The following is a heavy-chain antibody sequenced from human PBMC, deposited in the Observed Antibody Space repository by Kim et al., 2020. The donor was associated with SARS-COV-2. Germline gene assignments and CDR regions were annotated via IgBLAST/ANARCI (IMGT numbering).Heavy chain of an antibody. J-gene: IGHJ5*02. CDR1: GVSISGDY. D-gene: IGHD3-3*01. V-gene: IGHV4-59*13. Sequence: SETLSLTCTVSGVSISGDYWSWIRQPPGKGLEWIGYIYYSESTNHTNYNASLKSRVTISVDTSKNQFSLKLRSVAAADTAVYFRARHGVVKNWFDPWGQGTLVTVSS. CDR2: IYYSESTNHT. CDR3: ARHGVVKNWFDP.